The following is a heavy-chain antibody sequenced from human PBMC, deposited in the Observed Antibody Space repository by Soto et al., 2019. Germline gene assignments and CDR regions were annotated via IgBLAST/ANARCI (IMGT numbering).Heavy chain of an antibody. D-gene: IGHD2-8*02. Sequence: QVRLVQSGSEVKKLGASVKVSCKSSDNTFTHYGINWVRQAPGQGLERMGWISGYNGNTKYAQKFQDRGTMTADKSTRTAFMEVRSLTSDDTGVYFCAATGGNYFGLDVWGQGTTVTVSS. V-gene: IGHV1-18*01. CDR3: AATGGNYFGLDV. J-gene: IGHJ6*02. CDR1: DNTFTHYG. CDR2: ISGYNGNT.